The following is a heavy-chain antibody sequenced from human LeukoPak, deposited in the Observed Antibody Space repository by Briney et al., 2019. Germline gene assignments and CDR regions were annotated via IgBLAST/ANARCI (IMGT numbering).Heavy chain of an antibody. CDR3: AAADSNDGRRKYYYYGVDV. D-gene: IGHD1-1*01. CDR1: GGSISSNNW. CDR2: IYHSGST. Sequence: SETLSLTCAVSGGSISSNNWWSWVRQPPGKGLEWIGEIYHSGSTNYNPSLKSRVTISVDKSKNQFSLKLSSVTAADTAVYYCAAADSNDGRRKYYYYGVDVWGQGTTVTVSS. V-gene: IGHV4-4*02. J-gene: IGHJ6*02.